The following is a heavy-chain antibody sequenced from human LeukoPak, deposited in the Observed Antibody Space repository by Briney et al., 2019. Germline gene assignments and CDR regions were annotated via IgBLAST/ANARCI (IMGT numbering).Heavy chain of an antibody. J-gene: IGHJ4*02. CDR3: AKGHTYGLGESYLDF. D-gene: IGHD5-18*01. CDR1: GYTFDDYA. Sequence: GRSLRLSCEASGYTFDDYAMHWVRQAPGKGLEWVSAISWNSGSIGYADSVKGRFTISRDNGKNSLYLQMNSLRTEDTALYYSAKGHTYGLGESYLDFWGQGTLVSVSS. CDR2: ISWNSGSI. V-gene: IGHV3-9*01.